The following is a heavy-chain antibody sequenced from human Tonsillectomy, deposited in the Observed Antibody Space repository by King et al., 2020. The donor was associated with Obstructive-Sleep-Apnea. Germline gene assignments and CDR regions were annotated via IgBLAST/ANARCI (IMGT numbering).Heavy chain of an antibody. V-gene: IGHV3-23*04. J-gene: IGHJ4*02. CDR3: AKSVGGNYFYYFDY. Sequence: VQLVESGGGLVQPGGSLRLSCAASGFTFSSYAMSWVRQAPGQGLEWVSMISACGGSPYYADSVKGRFTISRDNSKNTLYLQMNSLRAEDTAVYYCAKSVGGNYFYYFDYWGQGTLVTVSS. CDR1: GFTFSSYA. D-gene: IGHD1-26*01. CDR2: ISACGGSP.